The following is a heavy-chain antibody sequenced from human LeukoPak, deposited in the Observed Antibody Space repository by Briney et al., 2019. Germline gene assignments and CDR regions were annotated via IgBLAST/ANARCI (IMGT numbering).Heavy chain of an antibody. J-gene: IGHJ4*02. CDR1: GGSISSYY. CDR3: ARDRADPYDYVWGSYRYIDY. Sequence: PSETLSLTCTVSGGSISSYYWSWIRQPAGKGLEWIGRIYTSGSTNYNPSLKSRVTMSVDTSKNQFSLKLSSVTAADTAVYYCARDRADPYDYVWGSYRYIDYWGQGTLVTVSS. D-gene: IGHD3-16*02. CDR2: IYTSGST. V-gene: IGHV4-4*07.